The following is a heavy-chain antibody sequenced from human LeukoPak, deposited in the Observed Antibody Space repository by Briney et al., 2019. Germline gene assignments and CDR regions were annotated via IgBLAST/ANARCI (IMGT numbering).Heavy chain of an antibody. D-gene: IGHD1-26*01. CDR1: GFSLDDYA. CDR3: IKDMGFDLLKDAFHL. Sequence: GRSLRLSRVGTGFSLDDYAMHWVRQVPGKGLEWVSSISWDSGSQAYADSVKGRFTISRDNAKNSLFLEMNSLRPEDTAFYYCIKDMGFDLLKDAFHLWGEVTLVTVSS. V-gene: IGHV3-9*01. CDR2: ISWDSGSQ. J-gene: IGHJ3*01.